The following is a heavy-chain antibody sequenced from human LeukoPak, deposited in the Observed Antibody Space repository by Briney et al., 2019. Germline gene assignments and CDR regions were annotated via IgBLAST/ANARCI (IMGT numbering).Heavy chain of an antibody. CDR3: AKDQCNPDF. CDR1: GFTFSSYG. V-gene: IGHV3-33*06. CDR2: VWDLGSRK. D-gene: IGHD2/OR15-2a*01. J-gene: IGHJ4*02. Sequence: GGSLRLSCSASGFTFSSYGMRWVRPPPGKGLEGVEVVWDLGSRKNYAHSVKGRFTSTRVNSKNLVFLQMNSLRAQRPAVFYCAKDQCNPDFWGQGTLVSVSS.